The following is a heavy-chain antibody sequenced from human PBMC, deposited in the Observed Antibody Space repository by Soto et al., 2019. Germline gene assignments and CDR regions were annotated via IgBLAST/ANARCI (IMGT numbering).Heavy chain of an antibody. CDR2: IWYDGSNK. CDR1: GFPFSGYG. Sequence: VGSLRLSCAASGFPFSGYGMHWVRQAPGKGLDWVGVIWYDGSNKDYAESVKGRFTISRDNSKNMLYLQMNSLRADDTAVYYCASSINWGQGTLVTVSS. V-gene: IGHV3-33*03. CDR3: ASSIN. J-gene: IGHJ4*02.